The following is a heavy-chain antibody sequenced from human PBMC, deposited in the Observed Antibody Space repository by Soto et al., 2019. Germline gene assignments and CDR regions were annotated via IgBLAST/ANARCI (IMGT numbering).Heavy chain of an antibody. V-gene: IGHV3-74*01. J-gene: IGHJ4*02. CDR3: TRDTDSLGIDY. CDR2: INGDGSII. CDR1: GFTFSRYW. Sequence: GGSLRLSCAASGFTFSRYWMHWVRQVPGKGLVWVSRINGDGSIINYADSVKGRFTISRDNAKNTLFLQMNSLRAEDTAVYSCTRDTDSLGIDYWGQGTLVTVSS. D-gene: IGHD3-22*01.